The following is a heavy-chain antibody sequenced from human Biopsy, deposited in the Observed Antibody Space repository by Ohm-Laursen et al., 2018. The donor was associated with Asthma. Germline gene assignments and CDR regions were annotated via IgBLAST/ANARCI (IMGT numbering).Heavy chain of an antibody. D-gene: IGHD4-17*01. Sequence: SVTVSCKISGYSLTDLSMYWVRQAPGQGLEWMGGHDHEEGGTVNARRFQGRVTMTEDTSTDTAYMELSSLSSDDTAVYYCASDFPKDYVRYNFQFWGQGTLVTVSS. CDR3: ASDFPKDYVRYNFQF. CDR2: HDHEEGGT. J-gene: IGHJ4*02. V-gene: IGHV1-24*01. CDR1: GYSLTDLS.